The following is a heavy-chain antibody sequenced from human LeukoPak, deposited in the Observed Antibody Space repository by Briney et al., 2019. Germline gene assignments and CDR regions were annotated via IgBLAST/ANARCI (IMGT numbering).Heavy chain of an antibody. D-gene: IGHD3-9*01. CDR2: ISWNSGSI. J-gene: IGHJ4*02. Sequence: PGRSLRLSCAASGFTFDDYAMHWVRQAPGKGLEWVSGISWNSGSICYADSVKGRFTISRDNAKNSLYLQMNSLRAEDTALYYCAKDNGYDILTGGFDYWGQGTLVTVSS. V-gene: IGHV3-9*01. CDR3: AKDNGYDILTGGFDY. CDR1: GFTFDDYA.